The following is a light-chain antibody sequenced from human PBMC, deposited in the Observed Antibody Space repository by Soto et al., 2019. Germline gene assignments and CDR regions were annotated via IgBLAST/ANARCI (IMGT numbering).Light chain of an antibody. CDR3: MQALQTPLT. V-gene: IGKV2-28*01. J-gene: IGKJ4*01. Sequence: DIVMTQSPLSLPVTPGEPASISCSASQSLLHRNGYNYLDWYLQKPGQSPQLLIYLGSNRASGVPDRYSGSGSGTDFTLKISRVEAEYVGVYYCMQALQTPLTFGGGTKVDI. CDR1: QSLLHRNGYNY. CDR2: LGS.